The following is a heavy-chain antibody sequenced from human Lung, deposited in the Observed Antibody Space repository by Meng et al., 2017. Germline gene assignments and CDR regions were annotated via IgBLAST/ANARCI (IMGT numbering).Heavy chain of an antibody. CDR3: ARGPTTMAHDFDY. CDR2: INHSGST. Sequence: QVQLQQWGAGLLKPSETLSLTCGVSGGSFSDYYWSWIRQPPGKGLEWIGEINHSGSTNYNPSLESRATISVDTSQNNLSLKLSSVTAADSAVYYCARGPTTMAHDFDYWGQGTLVTDSS. D-gene: IGHD4-11*01. V-gene: IGHV4-34*01. J-gene: IGHJ4*02. CDR1: GGSFSDYY.